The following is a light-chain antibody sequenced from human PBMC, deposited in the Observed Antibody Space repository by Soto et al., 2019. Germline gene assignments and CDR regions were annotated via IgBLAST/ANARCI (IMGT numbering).Light chain of an antibody. V-gene: IGLV2-14*01. CDR2: EVS. Sequence: QSVLTQPASVSGSPGRSITISCTGTSSDVGGYNYVCWYQQHPGKAPKLMISEVSKRPSGVSNRFSGSKSGNTASLTISGLQPEDEADYYCSSYTIRNVIFXGGTKVTVL. CDR1: SSDVGGYNY. J-gene: IGLJ2*01. CDR3: SSYTIRNVI.